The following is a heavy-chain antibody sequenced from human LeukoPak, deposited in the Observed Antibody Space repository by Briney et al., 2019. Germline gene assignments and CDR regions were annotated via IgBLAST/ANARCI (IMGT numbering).Heavy chain of an antibody. CDR1: GVSISSGSYY. D-gene: IGHD3-3*01. J-gene: IGHJ3*02. CDR3: ARDLSPQYYDFWSGYAFDI. CDR2: IYTSGST. Sequence: SETLSLTCTVSGVSISSGSYYWSWIRQPAGKGLEWIGRIYTSGSTNYNPSLKSRVTISVDTSKNQFSLKLSSVTAADTAVYYCARDLSPQYYDFWSGYAFDIWGQGTMVTVSS. V-gene: IGHV4-61*02.